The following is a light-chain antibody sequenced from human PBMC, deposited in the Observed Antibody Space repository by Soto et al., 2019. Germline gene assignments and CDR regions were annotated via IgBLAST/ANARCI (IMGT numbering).Light chain of an antibody. CDR1: SSNVGSNY. V-gene: IGLV1-47*01. CDR3: AAWDDSLSGYV. CDR2: RND. J-gene: IGLJ1*01. Sequence: QSVLTQPPSASGTPGQRVTISCSGSSSNVGSNYVYWYQQLPGTAPKLLIYRNDQRPSGVPDRFSGSKSGTSASLAISGRRSEDEGDYYCAAWDDSLSGYVFGTGTKLTVL.